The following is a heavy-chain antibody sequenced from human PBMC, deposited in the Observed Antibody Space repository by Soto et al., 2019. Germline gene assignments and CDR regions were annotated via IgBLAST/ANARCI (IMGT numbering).Heavy chain of an antibody. V-gene: IGHV4-61*01. CDR1: GGSVSSASSY. Sequence: PSETLSLTCTVSGGSVSSASSYWSWIRQPPGKGLESIGYISYTGTTNCNPSLRSRFTISRDNAKNSLYLEMNSLRAEDTAVYYCARESEDLTSNFDYWGQGTLVTV. CDR2: ISYTGTT. J-gene: IGHJ4*02. CDR3: ARESEDLTSNFDY.